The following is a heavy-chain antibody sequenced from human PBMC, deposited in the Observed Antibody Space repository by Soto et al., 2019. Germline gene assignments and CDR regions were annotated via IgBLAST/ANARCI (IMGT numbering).Heavy chain of an antibody. CDR2: IWYDGSNK. Sequence: ESGGGVVQPGRSLRLSCAASGFTFSSYGMHWVRQAPGKGLEWVAVIWYDGSNKYYADSVKGRFTISRDNSKNTLYLQMNSLRAEDTAVYYCAREGLRIVGASYFDYWGQGTLVTVSS. V-gene: IGHV3-33*01. CDR1: GFTFSSYG. CDR3: AREGLRIVGASYFDY. J-gene: IGHJ4*02. D-gene: IGHD1-26*01.